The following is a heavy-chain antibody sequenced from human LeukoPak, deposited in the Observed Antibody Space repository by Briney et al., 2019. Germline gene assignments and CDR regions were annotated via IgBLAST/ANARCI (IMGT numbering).Heavy chain of an antibody. CDR3: AKVSSSSLNWFDP. CDR1: GFTFSSYG. D-gene: IGHD6-6*01. V-gene: IGHV3-30*18. CDR2: ISYDGSNK. J-gene: IGHJ5*02. Sequence: PGGSLRLSCGASGFTFSSYGMHWVRQAPGKGREWVAVISYDGSNKYYADSVKGRFTISRDNSKNTLYLQMNSLRAEDTAVYYCAKVSSSSLNWFDPWGQGTLVTVSS.